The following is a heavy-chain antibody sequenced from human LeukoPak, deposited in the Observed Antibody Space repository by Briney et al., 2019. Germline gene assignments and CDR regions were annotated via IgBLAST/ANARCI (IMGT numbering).Heavy chain of an antibody. CDR3: ARDRWEFDY. Sequence: PSETLSLTCTVSGGSISSYYWSWIRQPPGKGLEWIGYIYYSGSTNYNPSLKSRVTISVDTSKNQFSLKLSSATAADTAVYYCARDRWEFDYWGQGTLVTVSS. J-gene: IGHJ4*02. CDR2: IYYSGST. V-gene: IGHV4-59*01. D-gene: IGHD1-26*01. CDR1: GGSISSYY.